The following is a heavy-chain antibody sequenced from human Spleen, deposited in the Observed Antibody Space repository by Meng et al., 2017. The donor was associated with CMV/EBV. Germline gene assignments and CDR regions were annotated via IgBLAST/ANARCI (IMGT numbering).Heavy chain of an antibody. CDR1: GGTFSSYS. CDR2: IMPILGIP. V-gene: IGHV1-69*02. D-gene: IGHD1-26*01. Sequence: SVKVSCKASGGTFSSYSFNWVRQAPGQGLEWVGRIMPILGIPNYEQKYQGRVMITADESTSTTYLELSSLRSEDTAVYYCARPIINSGSYYGLDYWGQGTLVTVSS. CDR3: ARPIINSGSYYGLDY. J-gene: IGHJ4*02.